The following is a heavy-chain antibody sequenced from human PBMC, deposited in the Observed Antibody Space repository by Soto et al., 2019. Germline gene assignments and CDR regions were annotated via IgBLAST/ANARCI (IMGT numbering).Heavy chain of an antibody. Sequence: GESLKISCQGSGFSFSSYWISWVRQMPGKGLEWMGRIELSDSYTNYSPSFQGHVTLSADKSINTAYLQWSSLRASDTAIYFCARHGYYDSSGYPHSFDYWGQGTLVTVSS. J-gene: IGHJ4*02. D-gene: IGHD3-22*01. CDR1: GFSFSSYW. CDR3: ARHGYYDSSGYPHSFDY. V-gene: IGHV5-10-1*01. CDR2: IELSDSYT.